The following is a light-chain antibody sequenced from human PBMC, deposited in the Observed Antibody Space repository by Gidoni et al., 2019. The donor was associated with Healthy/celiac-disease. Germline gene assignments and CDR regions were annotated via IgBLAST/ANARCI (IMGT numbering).Light chain of an antibody. Sequence: QSVLTQPPSVSGAPGQRVTISCTGSSSNIGTGYDVLWYQQLPGTAPKLLIYGNSKRPSGAPDRFSGSKSGTSASLAITGLQAEDEADYYCQSYDSSLSGSVFGGGTKLTVL. J-gene: IGLJ2*01. CDR2: GNS. CDR3: QSYDSSLSGSV. V-gene: IGLV1-40*01. CDR1: SSNIGTGYD.